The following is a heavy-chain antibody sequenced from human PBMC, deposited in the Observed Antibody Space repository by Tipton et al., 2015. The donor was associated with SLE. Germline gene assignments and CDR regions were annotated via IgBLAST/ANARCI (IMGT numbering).Heavy chain of an antibody. CDR3: ACSLVGATLNFDY. J-gene: IGHJ4*02. V-gene: IGHV4-34*01. Sequence: TLSLTCAVYGGSFSGYYWSWIRQPPGKGLEWIGEINHSGSTNYNPSLKSRVTISVDTSKSQFSLKLNSVTAADTAVYYCACSLVGATLNFDYWSQGTLVTVSS. CDR2: INHSGST. CDR1: GGSFSGYY. D-gene: IGHD1-26*01.